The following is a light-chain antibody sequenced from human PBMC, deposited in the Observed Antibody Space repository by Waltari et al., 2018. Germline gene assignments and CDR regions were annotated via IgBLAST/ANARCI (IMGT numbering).Light chain of an antibody. CDR2: GAS. J-gene: IGKJ4*01. CDR3: KQLNGYPLT. V-gene: IGKV1-9*01. CDR1: QGISSH. Sequence: IQLIQSPSSLSASVGDRVTITCRASQGISSHLAWYQQKPGKAPKLLTYGASILQSGVPSRFSGSGSVTDFTLTISSLQPEDFTTYYGKQLNGYPLTLGGGTKVEN.